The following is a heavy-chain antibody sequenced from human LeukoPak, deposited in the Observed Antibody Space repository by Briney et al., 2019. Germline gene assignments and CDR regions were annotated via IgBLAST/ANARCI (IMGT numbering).Heavy chain of an antibody. CDR3: ARGTSHRYGDYINWFVP. V-gene: IGHV1-8*03. Sequence: GASVKVSCKASGYTFTSYDINWVRQATGQGLEWMGWMNPNSGNTGYAQKFQGRVTITRNTSISTAYMELSSLRSEDTAVYYCARGTSHRYGDYINWFVPWGQGTLVTVSS. CDR2: MNPNSGNT. D-gene: IGHD4-17*01. J-gene: IGHJ5*02. CDR1: GYTFTSYD.